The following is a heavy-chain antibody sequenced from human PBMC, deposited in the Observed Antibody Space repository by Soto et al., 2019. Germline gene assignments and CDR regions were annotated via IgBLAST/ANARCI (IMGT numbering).Heavy chain of an antibody. V-gene: IGHV1-46*01. J-gene: IGHJ3*02. CDR1: GYTFTSYY. CDR2: INPSGGRT. CDR3: ARGSSVVVIAPHAFDI. Sequence: GFVKVSCKASGYTFTSYYMPWVRQAPGQGLEWMGIINPSGGRTSYAQKFQGRVSMTRDTSTSTVYMELSSLRSEDTAVYYCARGSSVVVIAPHAFDIWRQGTMVTVSS. D-gene: IGHD3-22*01.